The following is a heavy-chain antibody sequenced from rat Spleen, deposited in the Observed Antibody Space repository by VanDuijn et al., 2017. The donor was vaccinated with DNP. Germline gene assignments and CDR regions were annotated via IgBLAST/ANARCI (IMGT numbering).Heavy chain of an antibody. Sequence: EVQLVESGGGLVQPGRSLKLSCVASGFTFNNYWMTWIRQVPGKGLEWVASITSSGGSTYYPDSVKGRFTISRDNAKNTLYLQMNSLRSEDTATYYCTRGSSLPGYLDFWGQGVLVTVSS. CDR1: GFTFNNYW. J-gene: IGHJ2*01. D-gene: IGHD1-4*01. CDR3: TRGSSLPGYLDF. CDR2: ITSSGGST. V-gene: IGHV5-31*01.